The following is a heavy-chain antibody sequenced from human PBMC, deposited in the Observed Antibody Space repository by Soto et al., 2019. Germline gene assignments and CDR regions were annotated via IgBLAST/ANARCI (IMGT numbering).Heavy chain of an antibody. D-gene: IGHD2-15*01. J-gene: IGHJ5*02. CDR3: ARWYDNRVLDP. CDR1: GFTFSSHG. CDR2: IWYDGSNK. Sequence: QVQLVQSGGGVVQPGRSLRLSCAASGFTFSSHGMHWLRQAPGKGLEWVAVIWYDGSNKYYADSVKGRFIISRDNSKNTLYLQLSSLRVEDTAVYYCARWYDNRVLDPWSQGTLVTVSS. V-gene: IGHV3-33*01.